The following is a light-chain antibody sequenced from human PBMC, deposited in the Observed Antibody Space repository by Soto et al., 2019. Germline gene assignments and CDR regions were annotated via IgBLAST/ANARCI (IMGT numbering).Light chain of an antibody. CDR2: GAS. CDR3: QQYNSYPWP. Sequence: EIVLTQSPGTLSLSPGERATLSCRASQSVSSSYLAWYQQKPGQAPRLLIYGASSRATGIPDRFSGSGSGTDFTLTISSLQPDDFATYYCQQYNSYPWPFGQGTKVEIK. V-gene: IGKV3-20*01. J-gene: IGKJ1*01. CDR1: QSVSSSY.